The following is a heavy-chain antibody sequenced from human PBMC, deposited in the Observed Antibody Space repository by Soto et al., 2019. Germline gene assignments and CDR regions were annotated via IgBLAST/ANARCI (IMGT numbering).Heavy chain of an antibody. D-gene: IGHD6-19*01. V-gene: IGHV3-48*01. CDR2: ISSSSSTI. Sequence: EVQLVESGGGLVQPGGSLRLSCAASGFTFSSYSMNWVRQAPGKGLEWVSYISSSSSTIYYADSVKGRFTISRDNAKNSLDRQMNSLRAEDTAVYYCARDTAVAGGVAAFDIWGQGTMVTVSS. CDR1: GFTFSSYS. CDR3: ARDTAVAGGVAAFDI. J-gene: IGHJ3*02.